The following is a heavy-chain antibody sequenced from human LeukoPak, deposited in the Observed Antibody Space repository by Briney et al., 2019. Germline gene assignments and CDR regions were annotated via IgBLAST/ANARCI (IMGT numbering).Heavy chain of an antibody. CDR1: GFTFSSYG. Sequence: GGSLRLPCAASGFTFSSYGMHWVRQAPGKGLEWVAVISYDGSNKYYADSVKGRFTISRDNSKNTLYLQMNSLRAEDTAVYYCAKGPVALTGSFDYWGQGTLVTVSS. V-gene: IGHV3-30*18. J-gene: IGHJ4*02. CDR3: AKGPVALTGSFDY. CDR2: ISYDGSNK. D-gene: IGHD3-9*01.